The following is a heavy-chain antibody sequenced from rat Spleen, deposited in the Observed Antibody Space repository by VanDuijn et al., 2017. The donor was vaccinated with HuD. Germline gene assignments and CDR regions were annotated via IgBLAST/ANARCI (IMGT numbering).Heavy chain of an antibody. V-gene: IGHV5-29*01. D-gene: IGHD3-6*01. CDR3: ARQIGAY. CDR1: GFTFSNYG. Sequence: EVRLVESGGALVQPGRSLKLSCAASGFTFSNYGMAWVRQAPTKGLEWVATISYDGSSTYYRDSVKGRFTISRDNAKSTLYLQMDSLRSEDTATYYCARQIGAYWGQGTLVTVSS. J-gene: IGHJ3*01. CDR2: ISYDGSST.